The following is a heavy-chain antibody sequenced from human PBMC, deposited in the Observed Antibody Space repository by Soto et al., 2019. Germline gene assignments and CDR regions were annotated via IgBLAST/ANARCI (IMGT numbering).Heavy chain of an antibody. D-gene: IGHD3-22*01. CDR1: GYTFTSYG. CDR2: ISAYNGNT. V-gene: IGHV1-18*01. J-gene: IGHJ4*02. CDR3: ARKGAYYYDSSGYRYFDY. Sequence: ASVKVSCKASGYTFTSYGISWVRQAPGQGLEWMGWISAYNGNTNYAQKLQGRVTMTTDTSTSTAYMELRSLRSDDTAVYYCARKGAYYYDSSGYRYFDYWGQGTLVTVPQ.